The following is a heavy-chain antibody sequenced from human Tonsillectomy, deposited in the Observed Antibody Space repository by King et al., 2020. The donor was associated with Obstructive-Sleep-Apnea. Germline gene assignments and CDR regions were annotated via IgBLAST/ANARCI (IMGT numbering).Heavy chain of an antibody. CDR3: ARRGIINYGMDV. Sequence: QLVQSGAEVKTPGSSLKVSCKASGGTFNNYGISWVRQAPGQGLEGMGGIIPIFGATNYAQKFQGRVTITADESTRTAHMELSSLRSGDTAVYYCARRGIINYGMDVWGQGTTVIVSS. J-gene: IGHJ6*02. CDR1: GGTFNNYG. V-gene: IGHV1-69*01. D-gene: IGHD2-15*01. CDR2: IIPIFGAT.